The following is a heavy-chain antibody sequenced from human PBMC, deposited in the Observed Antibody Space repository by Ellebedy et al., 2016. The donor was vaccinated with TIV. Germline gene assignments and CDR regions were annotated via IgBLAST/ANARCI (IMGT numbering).Heavy chain of an antibody. V-gene: IGHV3-7*04. CDR3: ARGDDSSGDY. J-gene: IGHJ4*02. D-gene: IGHD6-6*01. Sequence: PGGSLRLSCAASGFTFSLYWMTWVRQAPGRGLKYVANINEDGNEKYYVDSVKGRFTISRDNAKNSLYLQIDSMRAEDTAVYYCARGDDSSGDYWGQGTLVTVSS. CDR1: GFTFSLYW. CDR2: INEDGNEK.